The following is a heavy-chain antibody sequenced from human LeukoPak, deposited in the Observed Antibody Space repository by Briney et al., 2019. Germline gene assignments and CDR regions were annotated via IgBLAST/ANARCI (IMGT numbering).Heavy chain of an antibody. CDR3: AREARDGYNYYFDY. J-gene: IGHJ4*02. D-gene: IGHD5-24*01. CDR1: GFTVSSNY. Sequence: PGGSLRLSCAASGFTVSSNYMSWVRQAPGKGLEWVSVIYSGGSTYYADSVKGRFTISRDNSKNTLYLQMNSLRAEDTAVYYCAREARDGYNYYFDYWGQGTLVTVSS. CDR2: IYSGGST. V-gene: IGHV3-53*01.